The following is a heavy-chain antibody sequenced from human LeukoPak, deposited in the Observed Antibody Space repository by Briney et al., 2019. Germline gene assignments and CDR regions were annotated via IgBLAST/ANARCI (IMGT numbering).Heavy chain of an antibody. CDR2: IYYSGST. CDR1: GGSVSSGSYY. D-gene: IGHD6-13*01. J-gene: IGHJ5*02. CDR3: ARVKDSSSWGDWFDP. Sequence: SETLSLTCTVSGGSVSSGSYYWSWIRQPPGKGLEWIGYIYYSGSTNYNPSLKSRVTISVDTSKNQFSLKLSSVTAADTAVYYCARVKDSSSWGDWFDPWGQGTLVTVSS. V-gene: IGHV4-61*01.